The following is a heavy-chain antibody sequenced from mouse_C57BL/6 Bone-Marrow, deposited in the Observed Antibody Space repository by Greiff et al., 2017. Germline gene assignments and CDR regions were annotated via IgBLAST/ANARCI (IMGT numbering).Heavy chain of an antibody. CDR1: GYTFTSYW. Sequence: QVQLQQPGPELVKPGASVKLSCKASGYTFTSYWMHWVKQRHGQGLEWIGNINPSNGGTNYNEKFKSKATLTVDKSYSTAYMQLISLTSEDSAVNYCARAGLLCLRRACFAYWCQGTLVTVSA. J-gene: IGHJ3*01. CDR3: ARAGLLCLRRACFAY. V-gene: IGHV1-53*01. D-gene: IGHD2-2*01. CDR2: INPSNGGT.